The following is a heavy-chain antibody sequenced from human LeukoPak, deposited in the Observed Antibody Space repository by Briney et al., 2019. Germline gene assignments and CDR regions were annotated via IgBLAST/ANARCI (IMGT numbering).Heavy chain of an antibody. CDR1: GASFGTYY. Sequence: SETLSLTCAVYGASFGTYYWTWIRQPPGKGLEWIGDINHGGSTNYNPSLRSRLTISVDTSKNQFSLKLNSVTAADTAVYYCARLHISNWYIFDYWGQGTLVTVSS. CDR3: ARLHISNWYIFDY. J-gene: IGHJ4*02. CDR2: INHGGST. V-gene: IGHV4-34*01. D-gene: IGHD6-13*01.